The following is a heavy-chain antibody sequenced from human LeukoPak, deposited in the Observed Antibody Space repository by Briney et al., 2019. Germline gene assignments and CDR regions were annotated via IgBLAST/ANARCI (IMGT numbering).Heavy chain of an antibody. V-gene: IGHV3-30-3*01. CDR3: ARSETPMADPFDY. D-gene: IGHD3-10*01. CDR2: ISYDGSNK. CDR1: GFTFSSSA. Sequence: GRSLRLSCAASGFTFSSSAMHWVRQAPGKGLEWVAVISYDGSNKCYADSVKGRFTISRDNSKNTLYLQMNSLRAEDTAVYYCARSETPMADPFDYWGQGTLVTVSS. J-gene: IGHJ4*02.